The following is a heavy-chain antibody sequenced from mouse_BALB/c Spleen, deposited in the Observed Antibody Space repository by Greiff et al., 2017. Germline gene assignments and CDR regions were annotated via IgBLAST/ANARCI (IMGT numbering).Heavy chain of an antibody. Sequence: LVKTGASVKISCKASGYSFTGYYMHWVKQSHGNSLEWIGYISCYNGATSYNQKFKGKATFTVDTSSSTAYMQFNSLTSEDSAVYYCARGGNYVGYAMDYWGQGTSVTVSS. CDR1: GYSFTGYY. CDR2: ISCYNGAT. V-gene: IGHV1S34*01. D-gene: IGHD2-1*01. CDR3: ARGGNYVGYAMDY. J-gene: IGHJ4*01.